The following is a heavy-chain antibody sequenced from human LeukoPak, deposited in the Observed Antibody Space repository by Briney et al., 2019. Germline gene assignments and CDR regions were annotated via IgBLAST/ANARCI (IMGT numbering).Heavy chain of an antibody. V-gene: IGHV3-13*01. J-gene: IGHJ3*02. D-gene: IGHD4-17*01. CDR3: ARSRHDYGDYNDAFDI. Sequence: GGSLRLSCAASGFTFSSYAMHWVRQAPGKGLEWVSAIGTAGDTYYPGSVKGRFTISRENAKNSLYLQMNSLRAGDTAVYYCARSRHDYGDYNDAFDIWGQGTMVTVSS. CDR2: IGTAGDT. CDR1: GFTFSSYA.